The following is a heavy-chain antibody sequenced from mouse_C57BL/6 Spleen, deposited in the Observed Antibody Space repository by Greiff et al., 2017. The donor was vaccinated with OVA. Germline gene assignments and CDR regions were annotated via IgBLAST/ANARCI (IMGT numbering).Heavy chain of an antibody. CDR2: INPGSGGT. J-gene: IGHJ4*01. D-gene: IGHD1-2*01. CDR3: ARSDTTADYYAMDD. Sequence: QVQLQQSGAELVRPGTSVKVSCKASGYAFTNYLIEWVKQRPGQGLEWIGVINPGSGGTNYNEKFKGKATLTADKSSSTAYMQLSSLTSEDSAVYFCARSDTTADYYAMDDWGQGTSVTVSS. V-gene: IGHV1-54*01. CDR1: GYAFTNYL.